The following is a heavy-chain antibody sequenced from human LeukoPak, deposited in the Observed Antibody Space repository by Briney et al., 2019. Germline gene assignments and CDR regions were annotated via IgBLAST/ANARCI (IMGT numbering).Heavy chain of an antibody. CDR1: GGSISSSSYY. J-gene: IGHJ6*03. CDR2: IYYSGST. D-gene: IGHD1-14*01. V-gene: IGHV4-39*07. CDR3: ARDRKYYYHMDV. Sequence: SETLSLTCTVSGGSISSSSYYWGWIRQPPGKGLEWIGSIYYSGSTYYNPSLKSRVTISVDTSKNQFSLKLSSVTAADTAVYYCARDRKYYYHMDVWGKGTTVTVSS.